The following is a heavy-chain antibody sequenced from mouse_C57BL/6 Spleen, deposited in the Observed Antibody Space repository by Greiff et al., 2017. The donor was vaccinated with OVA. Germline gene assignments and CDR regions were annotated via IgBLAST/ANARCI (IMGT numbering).Heavy chain of an antibody. CDR3: TTDGTTVVPSYAMDY. D-gene: IGHD1-1*01. V-gene: IGHV14-4*01. CDR2: IDPENGDT. J-gene: IGHJ4*01. CDR1: GFNIKDDY. Sequence: VQLQQSGAELVRPGASVKLSCTASGFNIKDDYMHWVKQRPEQGLEWIGWIDPENGDTEYASKFQGKATITADTSSNTAYLQLSSLTSEDTAVYYCTTDGTTVVPSYAMDYWGQGTSVTVSS.